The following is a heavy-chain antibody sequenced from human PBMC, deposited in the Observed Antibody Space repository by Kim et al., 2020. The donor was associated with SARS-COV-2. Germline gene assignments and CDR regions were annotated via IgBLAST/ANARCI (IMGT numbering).Heavy chain of an antibody. D-gene: IGHD2-2*01. V-gene: IGHV3-48*02. J-gene: IGHJ6*02. CDR2: ISSSSSTI. CDR1: GFTFSSYS. Sequence: GGSLRLSCAASGFTFSSYSMNWVRQAPGKGLEWVSYISSSSSTIYYADSVKGRFTISRDNAKNSLYLQMNSLRHEDTAVYYCARDPGYCSSTSCYGNYYGMDVWGQGTTVTVSS. CDR3: ARDPGYCSSTSCYGNYYGMDV.